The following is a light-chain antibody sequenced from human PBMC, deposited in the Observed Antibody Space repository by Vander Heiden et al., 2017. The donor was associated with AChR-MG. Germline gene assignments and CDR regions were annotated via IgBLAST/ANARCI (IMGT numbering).Light chain of an antibody. J-gene: IGKJ1*01. Sequence: EIALTQSPGTLSLSPGERSILSCRASQSVNSNYLAWYQQKGGQAPRLLIYDASRRATGIPGRFSGSGSGTDFTLTISRLEPEDFALYYCQQYGSSPRTFGQGTKVEIK. V-gene: IGKV3-20*01. CDR1: QSVNSNY. CDR2: DAS. CDR3: QQYGSSPRT.